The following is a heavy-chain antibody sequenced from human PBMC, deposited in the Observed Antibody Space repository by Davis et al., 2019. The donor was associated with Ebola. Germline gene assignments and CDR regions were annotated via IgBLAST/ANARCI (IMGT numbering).Heavy chain of an antibody. V-gene: IGHV3-23*01. Sequence: GESLKISCAASGFTFSSYSMNWVRQAPGKGLEWVSAISGSGGSTYYADSVKGRFTISRDNSKNTLYLQMNSLRAEDTAVYYCAKDRHYYDSSGYDYWGQGTLVTVSS. CDR1: GFTFSSYS. J-gene: IGHJ4*02. D-gene: IGHD3-22*01. CDR2: ISGSGGST. CDR3: AKDRHYYDSSGYDY.